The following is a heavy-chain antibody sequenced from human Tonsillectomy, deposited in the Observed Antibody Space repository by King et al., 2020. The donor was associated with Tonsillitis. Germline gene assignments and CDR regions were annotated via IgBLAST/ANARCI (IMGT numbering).Heavy chain of an antibody. V-gene: IGHV3-23*04. D-gene: IGHD6-19*01. J-gene: IGHJ4*02. CDR3: AKDLPDGSGWYRDFFDY. Sequence: VQLVESGGDLVQPGGSLRLSFAASGFTFSSFAMSWGRQAPGKGLEWVSTISGTGGCTYYSASVKGRFTISRDNSKNTLSLQMNSLRAEDTAVYYCAKDLPDGSGWYRDFFDYWGQGTLVTVSS. CDR2: ISGTGGCT. CDR1: GFTFSSFA.